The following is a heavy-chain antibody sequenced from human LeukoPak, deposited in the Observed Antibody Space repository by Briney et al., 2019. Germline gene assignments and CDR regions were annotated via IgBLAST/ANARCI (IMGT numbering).Heavy chain of an antibody. CDR3: ARGPYSSSWTR. J-gene: IGHJ4*02. Sequence: SETLSLTCAVYGGSFSGYYWSWIRQPPGKGLEWIGEINHSGSTNYNPSLKSRVTISVDTSKNQFSLKLSSVTAADTAVYYCARGPYSSSWTRWGQGTLVTVSS. CDR1: GGSFSGYY. V-gene: IGHV4-34*01. D-gene: IGHD6-13*01. CDR2: INHSGST.